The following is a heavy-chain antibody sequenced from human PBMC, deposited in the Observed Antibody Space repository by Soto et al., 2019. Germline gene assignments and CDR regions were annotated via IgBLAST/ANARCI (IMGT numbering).Heavy chain of an antibody. J-gene: IGHJ3*02. D-gene: IGHD3-22*01. CDR1: GFTFSNYE. V-gene: IGHV3-48*03. CDR2: ISATGGTV. CDR3: ARGPPYYYDSSGYYFGAFDI. Sequence: PGGSLRLSCAASGFTFSNYEMNWVRQAPGKGLEWVSYISATGGTVYYADSVKGRFTISRDNAKNSLYLQLNSLRAEDTSVYYCARGPPYYYDSSGYYFGAFDIWGQGTMLTVSS.